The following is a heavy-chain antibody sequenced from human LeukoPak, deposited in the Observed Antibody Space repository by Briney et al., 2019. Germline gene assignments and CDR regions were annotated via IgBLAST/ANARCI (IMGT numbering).Heavy chain of an antibody. CDR1: GGSISSNY. J-gene: IGHJ4*02. Sequence: PSETLSLTCTVSGGSISSNYWSWIRQPPGKGLEWIGHIYYSGSTNYNPSLKSRVTISVDTSKNQFSLKLSSVTAADTAVYYCARLLVNYYDSSGHYYGYWGQGTLVTVSS. CDR2: IYYSGST. D-gene: IGHD3-22*01. V-gene: IGHV4-59*08. CDR3: ARLLVNYYDSSGHYYGY.